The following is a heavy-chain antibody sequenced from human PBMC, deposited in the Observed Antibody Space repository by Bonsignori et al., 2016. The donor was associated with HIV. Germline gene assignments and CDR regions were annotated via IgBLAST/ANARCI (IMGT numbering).Heavy chain of an antibody. Sequence: WVRQAPGQGLEWMGWMNPNSGNTGYAQKFQGRVTMTRNSSISTVYMELSSLRSEDTAVYYCARGLVGATRWFDPWGQGTQVTVSS. CDR2: MNPNSGNT. D-gene: IGHD1-26*01. V-gene: IGHV1-8*01. CDR3: ARGLVGATRWFDP. J-gene: IGHJ5*02.